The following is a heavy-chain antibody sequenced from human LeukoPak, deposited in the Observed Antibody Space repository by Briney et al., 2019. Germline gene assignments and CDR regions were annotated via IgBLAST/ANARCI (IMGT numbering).Heavy chain of an antibody. Sequence: GGSLKLSCAAPGFTFSGSAMHWVRQASGKGLEWVGRIRSKANSYATAYAASVKGRFTISRDNSKNKLYLEMNSLRAEDTAVYYRAKDGDQLTVTTFDYWGQGTLVTVSS. CDR1: GFTFSGSA. V-gene: IGHV3-73*01. CDR3: AKDGDQLTVTTFDY. D-gene: IGHD4-17*01. CDR2: IRSKANSYAT. J-gene: IGHJ4*02.